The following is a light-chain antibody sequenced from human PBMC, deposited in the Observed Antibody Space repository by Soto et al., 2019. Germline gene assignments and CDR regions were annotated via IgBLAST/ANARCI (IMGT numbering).Light chain of an antibody. J-gene: IGKJ2*01. CDR2: GAS. CDR1: ESLSTY. V-gene: IGKV3-20*01. Sequence: EIVMTQSPATLSVSPGERVTLSCRASESLSTYLAWYQQKPGQAPRLLIYGASSRATGIPDRFSGSGSGTDFTLTISRLEPEDFAVYYCQQYGSSPMYTFGQGTKLEIK. CDR3: QQYGSSPMYT.